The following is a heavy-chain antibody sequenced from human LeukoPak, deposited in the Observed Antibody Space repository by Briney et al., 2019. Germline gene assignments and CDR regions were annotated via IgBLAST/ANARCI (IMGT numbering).Heavy chain of an antibody. CDR2: INHSGST. CDR3: ARDIGINYYYYYMDV. J-gene: IGHJ6*03. Sequence: PSETLSLTCAVYGGSFSGYYWSWIRQPPGKGLEWIGEINHSGSTNYNPSLKSRVTISVDTSKNQFSLKLSSVTAADTAVYYCARDIGINYYYYYMDVWGKGTTVTVSS. CDR1: GGSFSGYY. D-gene: IGHD3-10*01. V-gene: IGHV4-34*01.